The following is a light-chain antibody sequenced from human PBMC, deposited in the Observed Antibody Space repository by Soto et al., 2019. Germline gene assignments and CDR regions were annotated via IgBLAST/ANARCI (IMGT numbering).Light chain of an antibody. J-gene: IGLJ1*01. CDR3: SSYAGSNNFGV. CDR1: SSDVGGYNY. V-gene: IGLV2-8*01. CDR2: EVS. Sequence: QSALNQPPSASGSPGQSVTISCTGTSSDVGGYNYVSWYQQHPGKAPKLMIYEVSKRPSGVPDRFSGSKSGNTASLTVSELQAEDEADYYCSSYAGSNNFGVFGTGTKVTVL.